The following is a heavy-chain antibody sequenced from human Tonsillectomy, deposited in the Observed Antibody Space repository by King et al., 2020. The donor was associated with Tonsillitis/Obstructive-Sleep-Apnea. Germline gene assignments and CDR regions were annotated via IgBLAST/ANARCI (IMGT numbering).Heavy chain of an antibody. J-gene: IGHJ4*02. Sequence: VQLQQWGAGLLKPSETLSLTCAVYGGSFSGYYWSWIRQPPGKGLEWIGEINHSGSTNYNPSLKSRVTISVDTSKNQFSLKLSSVTAADTAVYYCARVTVPLITIVRGGRFDYWGQGTLVTVSS. CDR2: INHSGST. D-gene: IGHD3-10*01. V-gene: IGHV4-34*01. CDR1: GGSFSGYY. CDR3: ARVTVPLITIVRGGRFDY.